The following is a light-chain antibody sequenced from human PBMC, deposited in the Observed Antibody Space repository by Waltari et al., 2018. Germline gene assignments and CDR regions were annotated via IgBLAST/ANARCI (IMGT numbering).Light chain of an antibody. J-gene: IGLJ2*01. CDR3: NSRDSSGNHVV. V-gene: IGLV3-19*01. CDR2: GKN. CDR1: SLRSYY. Sequence: SSELTQAPAVSVAMVRTGRINCQGGSLRSYYASWYQQKPGQAPVLVIYGKNNRPSGSPDRFSGSSSGNTASLTITGAQAEDEADYYCNSRDSSGNHVVFGGGTKLTVL.